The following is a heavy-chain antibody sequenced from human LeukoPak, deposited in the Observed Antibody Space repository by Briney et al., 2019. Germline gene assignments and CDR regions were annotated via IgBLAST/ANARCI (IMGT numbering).Heavy chain of an antibody. D-gene: IGHD3-9*01. V-gene: IGHV4-61*08. CDR2: IYYSGST. Sequence: PSETLSLTCAVSGGSISSGGYSWSWIRQPPGKGLEWIGYIYYSGSTNYNPSLKSRVAISVDTSKNQFSLKLCSVTAADTAVYYCARSAKLRYFDWSTYYFDYWGQGTLVTVSS. CDR3: ARSAKLRYFDWSTYYFDY. CDR1: GGSISSGGYS. J-gene: IGHJ4*02.